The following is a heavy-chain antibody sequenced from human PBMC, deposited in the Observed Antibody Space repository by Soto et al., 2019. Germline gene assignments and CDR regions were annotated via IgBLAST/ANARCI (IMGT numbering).Heavy chain of an antibody. J-gene: IGHJ4*02. D-gene: IGHD5-12*01. CDR2: IYHSGST. CDR3: ARASVIVATIHFDY. CDR1: GGSIGSGGYS. Sequence: SETLSLTCAVSGGSIGSGGYSWSWIRQPPGKGLEWIGYIYHSGSTYYNPSLKSRVTISVDRSKNQFSLKLSSVTAADTAVYYCARASVIVATIHFDYWGQGTLVTVSS. V-gene: IGHV4-30-2*01.